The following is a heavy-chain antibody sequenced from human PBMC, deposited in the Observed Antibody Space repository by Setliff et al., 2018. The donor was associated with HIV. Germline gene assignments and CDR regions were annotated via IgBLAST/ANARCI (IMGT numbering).Heavy chain of an antibody. V-gene: IGHV3-48*03. CDR2: ISSSDSTI. CDR1: GFTFSTYE. J-gene: IGHJ5*01. Sequence: GGSLRLSCAASGFTFSTYEMNWVRQAPGKGLEWVAYISSSDSTIYYADSVKGRFTIYRDNAKSSLLLQVNSLRAEDTAVYYCARDVGRIQVWYSSSQRFDWWGQGTLVTVSS. CDR3: ARDVGRIQVWYSSSQRFDW. D-gene: IGHD6-13*01.